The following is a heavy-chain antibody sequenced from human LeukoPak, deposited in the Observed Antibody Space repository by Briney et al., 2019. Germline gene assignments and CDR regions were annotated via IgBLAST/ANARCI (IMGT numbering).Heavy chain of an antibody. D-gene: IGHD3-16*01. CDR1: GFTFSSYA. V-gene: IGHV3-23*01. CDR2: FSGSGGST. CDR3: ARDLSGGQGYFDY. J-gene: IGHJ4*02. Sequence: GGSLRLSCAASGFTFSSYAMSWVRQAPGKGLECISGFSGSGGSTYYADSVKGRFTISRDNSKNTLYLQMNSLRAEDTAVYCCARDLSGGQGYFDYWGQGTLVTVSS.